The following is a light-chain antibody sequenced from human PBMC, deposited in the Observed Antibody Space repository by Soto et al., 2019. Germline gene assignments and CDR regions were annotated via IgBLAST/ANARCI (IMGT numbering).Light chain of an antibody. J-gene: IGKJ5*01. CDR2: DAS. V-gene: IGKV1-13*02. CDR3: QQFNSDPIT. CDR1: QGISSA. Sequence: ALPLTQSPSSLSASVGDRVTITCRASQGISSALAWYQQKPGKAPKLLIYDASSLESGVPSRFSGSGSGTDFTLTSSSLQPEDFATYYCQQFNSDPITFGQGTRLEIK.